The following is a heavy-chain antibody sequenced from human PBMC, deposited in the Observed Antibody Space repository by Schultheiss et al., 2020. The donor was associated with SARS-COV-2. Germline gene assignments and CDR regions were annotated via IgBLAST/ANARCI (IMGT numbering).Heavy chain of an antibody. D-gene: IGHD3-3*01. CDR3: ARQVGLITIFGLDP. J-gene: IGHJ5*02. Sequence: ASVKVSCKASGYTFTGYYMHWVRQAPGQGLEWMGWINPNSGGTNYAQEFQGRVTMTRDTSISTAYMELSRLTFDDTAVYYCARQVGLITIFGLDPWGQGTLVTVSS. V-gene: IGHV1-2*02. CDR1: GYTFTGYY. CDR2: INPNSGGT.